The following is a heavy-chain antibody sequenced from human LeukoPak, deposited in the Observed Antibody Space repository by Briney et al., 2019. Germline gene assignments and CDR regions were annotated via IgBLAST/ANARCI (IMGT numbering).Heavy chain of an antibody. CDR2: IYHSGST. CDR3: AGFLTTVTTSYY. V-gene: IGHV4-4*02. CDR1: GGSISSSNW. Sequence: PSETLSLTCAVSGGSISSSNWWSWVRQPPGKGLEWIGEIYHSGSTNYNPSLKSRVTISVDKSKNQFSLKLSSVTAADTAVYYCAGFLTTVTTSYYWGQGTLVTVSS. D-gene: IGHD4-17*01. J-gene: IGHJ4*02.